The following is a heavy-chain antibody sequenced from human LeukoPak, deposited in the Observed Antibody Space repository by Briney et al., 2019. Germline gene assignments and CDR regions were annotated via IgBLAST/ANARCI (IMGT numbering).Heavy chain of an antibody. CDR3: ASSITDTGGGPSVFDS. D-gene: IGHD1-20*01. Sequence: SETLSLTCAVSGYSISNGYYWGWIRQPPGKGLEWIGNIYHSGKTYYSPSLQSRVAISVDASENQFSLKLTSGTAADTAVYYCASSITDTGGGPSVFDSWGQGVLVTVSS. J-gene: IGHJ4*02. CDR1: GYSISNGYY. CDR2: IYHSGKT. V-gene: IGHV4-38-2*01.